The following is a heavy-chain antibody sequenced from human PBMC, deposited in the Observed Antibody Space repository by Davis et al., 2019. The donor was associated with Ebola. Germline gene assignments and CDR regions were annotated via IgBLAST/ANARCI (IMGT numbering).Heavy chain of an antibody. Sequence: PGGSLRLSCAASGFTFSGHWMTWVRQAPGKGLEWVAVVIYDGSNQYYADSVKGRFTISRDNSKNTSYLQMNSLRPEDTAVYYCAKDHQYGDFDWGQGTLVTVSS. CDR1: GFTFSGHW. V-gene: IGHV3-30*18. J-gene: IGHJ4*02. D-gene: IGHD4-17*01. CDR2: VIYDGSNQ. CDR3: AKDHQYGDFD.